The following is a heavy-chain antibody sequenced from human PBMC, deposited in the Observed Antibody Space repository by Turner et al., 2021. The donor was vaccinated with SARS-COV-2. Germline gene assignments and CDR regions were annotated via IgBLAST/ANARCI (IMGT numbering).Heavy chain of an antibody. D-gene: IGHD6-6*01. Sequence: QVQLVESGGGVVQPGRSLRLSCAASGFTFSSYAMHWVRQAPGKGLEWVAVISYDRNNKYYADSVKGRVTISRDNSKNTLYLQMNSLRAEDTAVYYCARDGYSSSSIGYNWFDPWGQGTLVTVSS. CDR1: GFTFSSYA. CDR3: ARDGYSSSSIGYNWFDP. CDR2: ISYDRNNK. J-gene: IGHJ5*02. V-gene: IGHV3-30-3*01.